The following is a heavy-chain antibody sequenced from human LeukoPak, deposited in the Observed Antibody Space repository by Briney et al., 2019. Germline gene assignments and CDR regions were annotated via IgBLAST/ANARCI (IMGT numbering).Heavy chain of an antibody. CDR2: IYHSGST. CDR1: GYFITSGYY. V-gene: IGHV4-38-2*01. J-gene: IGHJ4*02. Sequence: SETLSLTCAVSGYFITSGYYWGWIRQPPGKGLEWIGSIYHSGSTYYNPSLKSRVTISVDTSKNQFSLRLSSVTAADTAVYYCARLARGSGVDYWGQGTLVTVSS. D-gene: IGHD6-19*01. CDR3: ARLARGSGVDY.